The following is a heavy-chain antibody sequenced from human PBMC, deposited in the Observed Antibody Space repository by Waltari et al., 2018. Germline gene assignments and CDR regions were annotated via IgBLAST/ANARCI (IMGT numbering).Heavy chain of an antibody. V-gene: IGHV6-1*01. J-gene: IGHJ4*02. D-gene: IGHD6-19*01. Sequence: QVQLQQSGPGLVKSSQTLSLTCDISGDSVSSNNAAWNWIRQSPSRGLEWLGRTYYRSKWYNDYAVSVKSRITINPDTSKNQFSLQLNSVTPEDTAVYYCARGLIGAVAAPFDYWGQGTLVTVSS. CDR2: TYYRSKWYN. CDR3: ARGLIGAVAAPFDY. CDR1: GDSVSSNNAA.